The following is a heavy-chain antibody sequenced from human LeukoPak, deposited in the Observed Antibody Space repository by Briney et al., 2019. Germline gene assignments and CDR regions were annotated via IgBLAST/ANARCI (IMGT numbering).Heavy chain of an antibody. D-gene: IGHD3-3*01. CDR3: ARDQVDFWSGYYSHYYYYYYMDV. Sequence: ASVKVSCKASGYTFTSYGISWVRQAPGQGLEWMGWISAYNGNTNYAQKLQGRVAMPTDTSTSTAYMELRSLRSDDTAVYYCARDQVDFWSGYYSHYYYYYYMDVWGKGTTVTVSS. CDR2: ISAYNGNT. J-gene: IGHJ6*03. CDR1: GYTFTSYG. V-gene: IGHV1-18*01.